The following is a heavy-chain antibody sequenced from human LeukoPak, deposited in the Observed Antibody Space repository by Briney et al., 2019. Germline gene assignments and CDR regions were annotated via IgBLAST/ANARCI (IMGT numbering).Heavy chain of an antibody. V-gene: IGHV4-59*11. J-gene: IGHJ4*02. CDR1: GGSISSHY. CDR3: ARAPVSAAGTRGFDY. D-gene: IGHD6-13*01. Sequence: SETLSLTCTVSGGSISSHYWSWTRQPPGKGLEWIGYLYYTGSTNYNPSLKSRVTLSVDTSKNNFSLKMSSVTAADTAVYYCARAPVSAAGTRGFDYWGQGTLVTVSS. CDR2: LYYTGST.